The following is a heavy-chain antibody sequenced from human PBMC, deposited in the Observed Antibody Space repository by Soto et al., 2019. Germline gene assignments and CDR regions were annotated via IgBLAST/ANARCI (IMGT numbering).Heavy chain of an antibody. CDR1: GYTFSGHW. Sequence: GGSLKISCKTSGYTFSGHWISWVRQVPGKGLQWMGNIDPSDSYIDYNPAFRGHVTFSVDKSSSTAYLHWRSLGPSDTAIYYCARHGSAIWLGYWGQGTLVTVSS. CDR3: ARHGSAIWLGY. J-gene: IGHJ4*02. V-gene: IGHV5-10-1*01. D-gene: IGHD6-19*01. CDR2: IDPSDSYI.